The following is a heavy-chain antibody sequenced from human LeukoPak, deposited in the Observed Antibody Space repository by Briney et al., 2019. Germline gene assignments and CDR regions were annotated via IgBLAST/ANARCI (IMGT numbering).Heavy chain of an antibody. CDR3: ANGFVSRQQMAPYYDFDY. Sequence: GGSLRLSCAASGFTFSNYAMSWVRQAPGKGLEGVSAISGSGGSGYYADSVQGRFTISRDNSKNTLYLQMNSLRAEDTAVYYCANGFVSRQQMAPYYDFDYWGQGTLVTVSS. J-gene: IGHJ4*02. CDR1: GFTFSNYA. V-gene: IGHV3-23*01. D-gene: IGHD6-13*01. CDR2: ISGSGGSG.